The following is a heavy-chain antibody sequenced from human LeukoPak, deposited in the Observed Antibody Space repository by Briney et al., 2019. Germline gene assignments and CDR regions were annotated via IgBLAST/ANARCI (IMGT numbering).Heavy chain of an antibody. CDR3: ARDYGGSSPFDY. CDR2: ISYDGKEK. V-gene: IGHV3-30*04. Sequence: GGSLRLSCVASGFTFSSDAMHWVRQAPGKGLEWVAVISYDGKEKYHADSVKGRFTISRDNSKNTLYLQMNSLRVEDTAVYYCARDYGGSSPFDYWGQGTLVTVSS. J-gene: IGHJ4*02. D-gene: IGHD4-23*01. CDR1: GFTFSSDA.